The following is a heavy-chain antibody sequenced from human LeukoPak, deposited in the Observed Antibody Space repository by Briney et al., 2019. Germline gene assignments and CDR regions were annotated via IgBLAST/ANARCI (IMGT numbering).Heavy chain of an antibody. D-gene: IGHD3-9*01. J-gene: IGHJ4*02. CDR3: ARETYSNILTGTDY. Sequence: GASVKVSCKASGYTFTTYGLSWVRQAPGQGLEWLGWISTYDDNIKYAQSLQGRLTLTIDTSTSTAYTELRSLTSDDTAVYYCARETYSNILTGTDYWGPGTLVTVSS. CDR2: ISTYDDNI. CDR1: GYTFTTYG. V-gene: IGHV1-18*01.